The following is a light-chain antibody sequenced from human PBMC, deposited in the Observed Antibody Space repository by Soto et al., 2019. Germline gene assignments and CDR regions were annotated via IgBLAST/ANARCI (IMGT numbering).Light chain of an antibody. CDR2: DAS. CDR1: QSVSSY. CDR3: QQLRWFT. Sequence: EIVLTQSPATLSLSPGERATLSCRASQSVSSYLAWYQQKPGQAARLLIYDASNRATGIPARFSDSGSGTDFTLTISSREPEDLAVYYCQQLRWFTFGPGTKCAIK. V-gene: IGKV3-11*01. J-gene: IGKJ3*01.